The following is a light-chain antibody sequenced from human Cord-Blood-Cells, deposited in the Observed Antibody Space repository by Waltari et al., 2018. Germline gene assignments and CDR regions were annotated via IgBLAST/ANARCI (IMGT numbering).Light chain of an antibody. CDR1: SSKTGSTY. V-gene: IGLV1-47*01. CDR2: RIN. J-gene: IGLJ3*02. Sequence: QSVLTQPPSASGTPGQRVPIPCSGISSKTGSTYVNGYQQLPGTAPKLLIDRINQRPSGVRDRFSGSKSGTSASLAISGLRPEDEADYYCAAWDDSLSGRVFGGGTKLTVL. CDR3: AAWDDSLSGRV.